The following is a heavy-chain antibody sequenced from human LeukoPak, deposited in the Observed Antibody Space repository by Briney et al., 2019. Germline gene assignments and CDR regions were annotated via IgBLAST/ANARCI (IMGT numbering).Heavy chain of an antibody. J-gene: IGHJ5*02. V-gene: IGHV1-2*02. D-gene: IGHD5-12*01. CDR1: GYTFTGYY. CDR3: ARRARFGDSGSDYNWFDP. CDR2: INPNSGGT. Sequence: ASVKVSCKASGYTFTGYYIHWVRQAPGQGLEWMGWINPNSGGTDYAQTSQGRVTIPRDPSISTASMELSRLRSDDPAVYYWARRARFGDSGSDYNWFDPWGQGTLVTVSS.